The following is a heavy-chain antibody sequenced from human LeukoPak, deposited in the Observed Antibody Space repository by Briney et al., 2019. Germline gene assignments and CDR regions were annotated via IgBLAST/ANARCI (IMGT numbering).Heavy chain of an antibody. J-gene: IGHJ4*02. Sequence: PGGSLRLSCAASGFSFSTFWMSWVRQAPGKGHEWVANIDQDGSEKYYVGSVEGRFTITRDNAKDSLYLQMNSLRVEDTAVYYCASDEQLVPQIDYWGQGTLVTVSS. D-gene: IGHD6-13*01. CDR3: ASDEQLVPQIDY. CDR2: IDQDGSEK. CDR1: GFSFSTFW. V-gene: IGHV3-7*01.